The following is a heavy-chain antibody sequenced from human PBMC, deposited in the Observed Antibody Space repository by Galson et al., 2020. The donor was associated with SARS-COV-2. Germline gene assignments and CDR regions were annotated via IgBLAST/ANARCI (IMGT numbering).Heavy chain of an antibody. CDR2: INPNSGGR. V-gene: IGHV1-2*06. J-gene: IGHJ4*02. D-gene: IGHD5-12*01. CDR3: ASEGPRGSGYDFAY. CDR1: GDTFTGYY. Sequence: GGSLRLSCKASGDTFTGYYLHWVRQAPGQGLEWMGRINPNSGGRNYAQKFQDRVTMTMDTSISTAYMAVSRLTSDDTAVYYCASEGPRGSGYDFAYWGQGTLVTVSS.